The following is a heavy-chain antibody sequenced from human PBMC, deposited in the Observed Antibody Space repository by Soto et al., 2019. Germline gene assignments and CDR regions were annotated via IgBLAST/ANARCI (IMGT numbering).Heavy chain of an antibody. CDR2: INPSGGST. Sequence: GASVKVSCKASGYTFTSYYMHWVRQAPGQGLEWMGIINPSGGSTSYAQKFQGRVTMTRDTSTSTVYMELSSLRSEDTAVYYCARDQAGCTSCYEGPYYYYGMDGWGQGTTVTVSS. CDR3: ARDQAGCTSCYEGPYYYYGMDG. D-gene: IGHD2-2*01. J-gene: IGHJ6*02. V-gene: IGHV1-46*01. CDR1: GYTFTSYY.